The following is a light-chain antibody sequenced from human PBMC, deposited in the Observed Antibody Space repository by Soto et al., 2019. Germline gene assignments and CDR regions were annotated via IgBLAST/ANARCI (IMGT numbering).Light chain of an antibody. CDR1: LTISTY. J-gene: IGKJ4*01. V-gene: IGKV1-8*01. CDR2: AAS. CDR3: QQYYSYPIT. Sequence: AIRMTQSPSSLSASTGDRVTITCRANLTISTYLAWYQQKPGKAPQLLISAASTLQSGVPSRFSGSGSRPDFTLPISSLQSDDFGPYSCQQYYSYPITLGGGTTVDIK.